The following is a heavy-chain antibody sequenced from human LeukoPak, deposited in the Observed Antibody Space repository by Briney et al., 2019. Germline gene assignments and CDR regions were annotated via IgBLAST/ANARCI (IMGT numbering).Heavy chain of an antibody. V-gene: IGHV1-8*01. CDR3: RRGREWWLLLQDYVDF. J-gene: IGHJ4*02. Sequence: ASVKVSCKASGYTFTSYDINWVRQATGQGLEWMGWMNTNSGNTGYAQKFQGRVTITRNTSISPAYMELSNLRSEDTAVYYCRRGREWWLLLQDYVDFWGQGTLVTVSS. CDR1: GYTFTSYD. D-gene: IGHD2-15*01. CDR2: MNTNSGNT.